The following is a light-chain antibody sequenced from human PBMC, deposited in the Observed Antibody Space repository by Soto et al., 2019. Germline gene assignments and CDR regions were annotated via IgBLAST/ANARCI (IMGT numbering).Light chain of an antibody. CDR3: QSYDSSLSAHYV. CDR1: SSNIGATYD. V-gene: IGLV1-40*01. CDR2: GNS. J-gene: IGLJ1*01. Sequence: QSVLTQPPSVSGAPGQRVTISCTGSSSNIGATYDVQWYQQLPGTAPKLLIYGNSNRPSGVPDRFSGSKSGTSASLAITGLQADDEAEYYCQSYDSSLSAHYVFGTGTKVTVL.